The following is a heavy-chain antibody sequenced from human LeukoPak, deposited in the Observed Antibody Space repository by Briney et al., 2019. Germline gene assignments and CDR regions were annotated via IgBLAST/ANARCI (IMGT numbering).Heavy chain of an antibody. CDR3: ASGSFSPLGYCSSTSCYRYNWFDP. CDR1: GGTFSSYA. J-gene: IGHJ5*02. V-gene: IGHV1-69*05. Sequence: ASVKVSCKASGGTFSSYAIIWVRQAPGQGLEWMGGIIPIFGTANYAQKFQGRVTITTDESTSTAYMELSSLRSEDTAVYYCASGSFSPLGYCSSTSCYRYNWFDPWGQGTLVTVSS. D-gene: IGHD2-2*01. CDR2: IIPIFGTA.